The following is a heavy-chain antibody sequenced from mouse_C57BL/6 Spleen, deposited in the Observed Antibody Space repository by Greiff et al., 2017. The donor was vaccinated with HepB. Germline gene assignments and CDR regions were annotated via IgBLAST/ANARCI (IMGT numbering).Heavy chain of an antibody. V-gene: IGHV1-39*01. CDR2: INPNYGTT. D-gene: IGHD2-3*01. J-gene: IGHJ4*01. Sequence: LVESGPELVKPGASVKISCKASGYSFTDYNMNWVKQSNGKSLEWIGVINPNYGTTSYNQKFKGKATLTVDQSSSTAYMQLNSLTSEDSAVYYCARSGNDGYPYAMDYWGQGTSVTVSS. CDR3: ARSGNDGYPYAMDY. CDR1: GYSFTDYN.